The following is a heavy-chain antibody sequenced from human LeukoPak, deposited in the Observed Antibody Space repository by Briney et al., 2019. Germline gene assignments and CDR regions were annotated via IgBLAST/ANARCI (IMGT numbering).Heavy chain of an antibody. Sequence: SETLSLTCTVSGDSISSRASFWGWVRQPPGKGLEWIGSIRYSGPTYHNPSLKSRVTIPVDTSKNQFSLKLSSVTAADTAVYYCVRHEEEDGYNAKTFDYWGQGTLVTVFS. V-gene: IGHV4-39*01. CDR2: IRYSGPT. J-gene: IGHJ4*02. CDR3: VRHEEEDGYNAKTFDY. D-gene: IGHD5-24*01. CDR1: GDSISSRASF.